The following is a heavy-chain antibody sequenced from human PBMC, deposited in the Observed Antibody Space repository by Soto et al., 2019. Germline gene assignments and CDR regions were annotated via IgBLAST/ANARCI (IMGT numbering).Heavy chain of an antibody. CDR3: ARVNYYDSSGSLIPLNYFDY. V-gene: IGHV1-46*01. CDR1: GYTFTSYY. D-gene: IGHD3-22*01. Sequence: ASVKVSCKASGYTFTSYYMHWVRQAPGQGLEWMGIINPSGGSTSYAQKFQGRVTMTRDTSTSTVYMELSSLRSEDTAVYYCARVNYYDSSGSLIPLNYFDYWRQGTLVTVSS. J-gene: IGHJ4*02. CDR2: INPSGGST.